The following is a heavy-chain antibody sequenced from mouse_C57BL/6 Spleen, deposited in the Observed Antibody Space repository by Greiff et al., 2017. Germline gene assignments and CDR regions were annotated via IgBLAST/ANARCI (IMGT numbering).Heavy chain of an antibody. D-gene: IGHD2-1*01. CDR3: AREEGNYPDNLDD. Sequence: VQLQQSGPELVKPGASVKISCKASGYTFTDYYMNWVKQSHGKSLEWIGDINPNNGGTSYNQKFKGKATLTVDKSSSTDYMELRSLTSKDSAVYYCAREEGNYPDNLDDWGQGTTLTVSS. CDR1: GYTFTDYY. J-gene: IGHJ2*01. CDR2: INPNNGGT. V-gene: IGHV1-26*01.